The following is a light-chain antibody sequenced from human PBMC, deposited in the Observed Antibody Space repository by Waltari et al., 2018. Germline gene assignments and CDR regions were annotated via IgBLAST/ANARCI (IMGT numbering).Light chain of an antibody. V-gene: IGKV1-5*03. CDR2: EAS. CDR3: QQYNSYPWT. CDR1: QSIATW. J-gene: IGKJ1*01. Sequence: DIQMTQAPSTLSPSVGDRVTLTCRASQSIATWLAWYQQKPGKAPNLLIYEASSLGSGVPSRFSDSGSGTEFTLTISSLQPDDFATYYCQQYNSYPWTFGQGTKVEIK.